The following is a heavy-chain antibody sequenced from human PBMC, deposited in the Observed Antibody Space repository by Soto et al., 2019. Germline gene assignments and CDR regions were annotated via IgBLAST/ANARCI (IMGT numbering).Heavy chain of an antibody. J-gene: IGHJ4*02. D-gene: IGHD1-20*01. Sequence: WGSLRLSCAASGFTFISSGIHFFRQAPCKGLEWVAVISYDGSNKFYADSVKGRFTISRDNFRNTLYLQMNSLRAEDTAVYYCAKEFHSWNYFDYWGQGTLVTVSS. CDR2: ISYDGSNK. CDR1: GFTFISSG. V-gene: IGHV3-30*18. CDR3: AKEFHSWNYFDY.